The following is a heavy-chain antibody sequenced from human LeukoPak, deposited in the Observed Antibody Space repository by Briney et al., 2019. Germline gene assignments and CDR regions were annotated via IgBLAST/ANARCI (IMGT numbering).Heavy chain of an antibody. CDR2: IKSKTEGGTT. J-gene: IGHJ4*02. CDR3: TTDPTY. Sequence: GGSLRLSCAASGFTFSNAWMSWVRQAPGKGLEWLGRIKSKTEGGTTDYAAPVKGRFTISRDDSKNTVYLQMNRLITEDTAVYYCTTDPTYWGQGTLVTVCS. CDR1: GFTFSNAW. V-gene: IGHV3-15*01.